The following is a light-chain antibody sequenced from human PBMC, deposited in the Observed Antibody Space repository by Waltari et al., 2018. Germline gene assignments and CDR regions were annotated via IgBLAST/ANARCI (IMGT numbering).Light chain of an antibody. J-gene: IGLJ2*01. CDR1: SDNVGNQG. CDR2: RSN. Sequence: QAGLTQPPSVSTDLGQTVTLTCTGDSDNVGNQGAAWLQQPPGHPLKLLSHRSNKRPSGISGRFSASRSGSIASLTITGLQPGDEADYVCSAWDSSLNIWIFGGGTKLTVL. CDR3: SAWDSSLNIWI. V-gene: IGLV10-54*04.